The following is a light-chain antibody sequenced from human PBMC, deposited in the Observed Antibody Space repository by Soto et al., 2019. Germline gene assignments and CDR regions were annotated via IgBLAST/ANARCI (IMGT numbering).Light chain of an antibody. Sequence: VLTQAPATLSLSPGETAALSCRASQSVSMYLAWYQQRPGQAPRLLIYDTSNRASGIPARFSARGFGTDFTLIISNLEPEDSAVYYCQHRSNWPPITFGQGTRLEI. J-gene: IGKJ5*01. CDR2: DTS. V-gene: IGKV3-11*01. CDR3: QHRSNWPPIT. CDR1: QSVSMY.